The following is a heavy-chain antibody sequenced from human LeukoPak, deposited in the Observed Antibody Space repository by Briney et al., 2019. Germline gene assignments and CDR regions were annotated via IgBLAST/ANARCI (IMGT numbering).Heavy chain of an antibody. CDR3: ARGRWNDDPWFDP. CDR1: GYTFTTYG. Sequence: ASVKVSCKTSGYTFTTYGILWVRQAPGQGLEWMGWISGYNGNTNFARKLQGRVTMTTDTSTSTAYMELRSLRSDDTAVYYCARGRWNDDPWFDPWGQGTLVTVSS. D-gene: IGHD1-1*01. CDR2: ISGYNGNT. V-gene: IGHV1-18*01. J-gene: IGHJ5*02.